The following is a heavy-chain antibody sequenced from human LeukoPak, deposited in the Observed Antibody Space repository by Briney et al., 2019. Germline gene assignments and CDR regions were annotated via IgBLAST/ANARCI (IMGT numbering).Heavy chain of an antibody. CDR3: ATDYYDTRGYYYRHWGAFDV. Sequence: GASVKVSCKVSGYTLTELSMHWVRQAPGKGLEWMGGFDLEDGETIYAQKFQGRVTMTEDTSTDTAYVELSSLRSEDTAVYYCATDYYDTRGYYYRHWGAFDVWGQGTMVTVSS. J-gene: IGHJ3*01. V-gene: IGHV1-24*01. CDR2: FDLEDGET. CDR1: GYTLTELS. D-gene: IGHD3-22*01.